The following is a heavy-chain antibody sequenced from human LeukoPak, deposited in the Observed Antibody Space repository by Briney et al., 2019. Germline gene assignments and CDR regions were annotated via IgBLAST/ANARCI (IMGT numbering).Heavy chain of an antibody. CDR3: ATTSGNSDAFDI. Sequence: ASVKVSCKASGGTFSSYAISWVRQAPAQGLEWMGRIIPIFGTANYAQKFQGRVTMTTDESTSTAYMELSSLRSEDTAVYYCATTSGNSDAFDIWGQGTMVTVSS. CDR2: IIPIFGTA. J-gene: IGHJ3*02. D-gene: IGHD4-23*01. CDR1: GGTFSSYA. V-gene: IGHV1-69*05.